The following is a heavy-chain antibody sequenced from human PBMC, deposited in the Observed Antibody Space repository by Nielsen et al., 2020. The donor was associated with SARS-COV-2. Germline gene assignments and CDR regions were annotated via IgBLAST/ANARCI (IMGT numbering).Heavy chain of an antibody. CDR2: ISAYNGNT. V-gene: IGHV1-18*01. D-gene: IGHD3-3*01. CDR3: ARDRHYDFWSGYQPRSRFDP. J-gene: IGHJ5*02. CDR1: GYTFTSYG. Sequence: ASVKVSCKASGYTFTSYGISWVRQAPGQGLEWMGWISAYNGNTNYAQKLQGRVTMTTDTSTSTAYMELRSLRSDDTAVYYCARDRHYDFWSGYQPRSRFDPWGQGTLVTVSS.